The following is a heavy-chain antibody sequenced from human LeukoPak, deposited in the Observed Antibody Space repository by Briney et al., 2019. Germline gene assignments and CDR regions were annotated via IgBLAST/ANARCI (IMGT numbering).Heavy chain of an antibody. Sequence: QSGGSLRLSCAASGFSFNMYAMSWVRQAPWKGLEWVSAISGGGSTYYADSVKGRFTISRDNSKNALYLQMNSLRAEDTAVYYCAKSRWEAYAVRAFDIWGQGTMVTVSS. CDR1: GFSFNMYA. CDR3: AKSRWEAYAVRAFDI. D-gene: IGHD1-26*01. V-gene: IGHV3-23*01. CDR2: ISGGGST. J-gene: IGHJ3*02.